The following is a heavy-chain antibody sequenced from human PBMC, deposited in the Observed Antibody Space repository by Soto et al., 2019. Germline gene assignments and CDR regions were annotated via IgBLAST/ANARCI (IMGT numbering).Heavy chain of an antibody. CDR1: GYTFTGYY. D-gene: IGHD5-18*01. CDR3: ARDRRRYPRGYSYGYDYYYGMDV. CDR2: INPIFGTA. Sequence: QVQLVQSGAEVKKPGASVKVSCKASGYTFTGYYMHWVRQAPGQGLEWMGWINPIFGTANYAQKFQGRVTITADESTSTAYMELSSLRSEDTAVYYCARDRRRYPRGYSYGYDYYYGMDVWGQGTTVTVSS. J-gene: IGHJ6*02. V-gene: IGHV1-69*01.